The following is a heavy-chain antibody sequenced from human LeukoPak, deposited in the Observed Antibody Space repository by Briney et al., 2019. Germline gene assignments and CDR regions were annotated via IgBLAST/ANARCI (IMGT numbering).Heavy chain of an antibody. CDR3: ARLFTPQHVSDKNYLDN. V-gene: IGHV1-2*02. CDR1: GYTFTGYY. J-gene: IGHJ4*02. D-gene: IGHD6-6*01. CDR2: INPNSGGT. Sequence: ASVKVSCKASGYTFTGYYMHWVRQAPGRGLEWMGWINPNSGGTNYAQKVQGRVTMTRDTSISTAYLALSRLRSGDTAVYYCARLFTPQHVSDKNYLDNWGQGTLVTVSS.